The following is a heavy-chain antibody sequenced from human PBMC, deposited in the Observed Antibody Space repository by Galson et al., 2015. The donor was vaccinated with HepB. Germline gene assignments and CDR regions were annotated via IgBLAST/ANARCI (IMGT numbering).Heavy chain of an antibody. J-gene: IGHJ4*02. Sequence: SVKVSCKASGYTFTGYFMHWVRQAPGQGLEWMGWISPSSGATHYAQKFQGRVTMTRDTSISTAYMELNRLRSDDTAVYYCARDLMDTPIVEVDYWGQGTLVTVSS. CDR1: GYTFTGYF. D-gene: IGHD5-18*01. CDR2: ISPSSGAT. CDR3: ARDLMDTPIVEVDY. V-gene: IGHV1-2*02.